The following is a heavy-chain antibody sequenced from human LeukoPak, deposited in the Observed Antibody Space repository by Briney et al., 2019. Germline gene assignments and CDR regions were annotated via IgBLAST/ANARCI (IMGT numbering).Heavy chain of an antibody. V-gene: IGHV4-4*09. Sequence: SETLSLTCTVSGGSISSYYWSWIRQPPGKGLELIGYIYTSGSTNYNPSLKSRVTISVDTSKNQFSLKLSSVTAADTAVYYCARQDGGYYDSSGYRWNWFDPWGQGTLVTVSS. CDR3: ARQDGGYYDSSGYRWNWFDP. J-gene: IGHJ5*02. CDR1: GGSISSYY. CDR2: IYTSGST. D-gene: IGHD3-22*01.